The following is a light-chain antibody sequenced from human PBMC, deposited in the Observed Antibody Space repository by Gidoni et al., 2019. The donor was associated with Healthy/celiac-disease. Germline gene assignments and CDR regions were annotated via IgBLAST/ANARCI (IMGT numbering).Light chain of an antibody. J-gene: IGKJ4*01. CDR3: QQYNNWPRT. V-gene: IGKV3-15*01. CDR1: PSVSSN. CDR2: GGS. Sequence: EIVMTQSPATLSVSAGERATLSCRASPSVSSNLAWYQQKPGQAPRLLIYGGSTRATGIPARVSGSGSGTEFTLTISSLQSEDFAVYYCQQYNNWPRTFGGGTKVEIK.